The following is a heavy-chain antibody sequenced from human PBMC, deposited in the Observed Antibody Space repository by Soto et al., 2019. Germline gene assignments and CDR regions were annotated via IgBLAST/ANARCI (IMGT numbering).Heavy chain of an antibody. Sequence: ASVKVSCKVSGYTLTELSMHWVRQAPGKGLEWMGGFDPEDGETIYAQKFQGRVTMTEDTSTDTAYMELSSLRSEDTAVYYCATIQDEFWSGSYLMDVWGQGTTVLVSS. CDR1: GYTLTELS. CDR2: FDPEDGET. CDR3: ATIQDEFWSGSYLMDV. V-gene: IGHV1-24*01. J-gene: IGHJ6*02. D-gene: IGHD3-3*01.